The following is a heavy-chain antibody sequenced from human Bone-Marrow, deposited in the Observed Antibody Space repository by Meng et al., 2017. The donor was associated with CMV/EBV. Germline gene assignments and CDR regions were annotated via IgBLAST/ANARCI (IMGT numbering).Heavy chain of an antibody. J-gene: IGHJ6*02. Sequence: GESLKISCAASGFTFSSYWMSWVRQAPGKGLEWVGRTRNKANSYTTEYAASVKGRFTISRDDSKNSLYLQMNSLKTEDTAVYYCTTGKNYYYYGMDVWGQGTTVTVSS. CDR3: TTGKNYYYYGMDV. D-gene: IGHD1-1*01. V-gene: IGHV3-72*01. CDR1: GFTFSSYW. CDR2: TRNKANSYTT.